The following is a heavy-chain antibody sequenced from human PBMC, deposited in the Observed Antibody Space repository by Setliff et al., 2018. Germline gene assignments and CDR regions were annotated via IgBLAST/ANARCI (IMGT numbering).Heavy chain of an antibody. D-gene: IGHD1-1*01. V-gene: IGHV4-34*01. CDR2: INHSGSP. Sequence: ETLSLTCAVYGGSFSGYYWTWIRQSPGKGLEWIGEINHSGSPNYNPSLKNRVTISIDTSRNQFSLNVNSVIAADTAVYYCARTGTYRYFDYWGQGTRVTVSS. J-gene: IGHJ4*02. CDR1: GGSFSGYY. CDR3: ARTGTYRYFDY.